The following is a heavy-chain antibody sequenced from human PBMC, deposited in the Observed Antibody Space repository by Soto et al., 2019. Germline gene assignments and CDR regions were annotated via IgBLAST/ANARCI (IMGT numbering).Heavy chain of an antibody. D-gene: IGHD3-10*01. CDR3: ARVVWPGGSGDFLMGRFDP. CDR1: GGSISSGGYS. CDR2: IYHSGST. Sequence: QLQLQESGSGLVKPSQTLSLTCAVSGGSISSGGYSWSWIRQPPGKGLEWIGYIYHSGSTYYNPSLKSRVTISVDRSKNQFSLKLSSVTAADTAVYYCARVVWPGGSGDFLMGRFDPWGQGTLVTVSS. V-gene: IGHV4-30-2*01. J-gene: IGHJ5*02.